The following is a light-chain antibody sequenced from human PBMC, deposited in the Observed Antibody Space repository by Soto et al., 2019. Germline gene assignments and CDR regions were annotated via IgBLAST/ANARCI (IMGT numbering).Light chain of an antibody. CDR1: SSDVGSYNL. J-gene: IGLJ3*02. CDR2: EGS. V-gene: IGLV2-23*01. CDR3: CSYAGSIWV. Sequence: QSALTQPASVSGSPGQSITISCTGTSSDVGSYNLVSWYQQHPGKAPKLMIYEGSKRPSGVSNRFSGSKSGNTASLTISGLQAKDEADYYCCSYAGSIWVFGGGTKLTVL.